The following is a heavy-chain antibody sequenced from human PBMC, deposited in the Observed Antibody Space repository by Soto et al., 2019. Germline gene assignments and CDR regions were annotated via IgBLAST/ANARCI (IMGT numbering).Heavy chain of an antibody. Sequence: PSETLSLTCTVSGGSISSSSYYWGWIRQPPGKGLEWIGSIYYSGSTYYNPSLKSRVTISVDTSKNQFSLKLSSVTAADTAVYYCARHRFQGPRNWFDPWGQGTLVTVSS. CDR3: ARHRFQGPRNWFDP. CDR2: IYYSGST. V-gene: IGHV4-39*01. J-gene: IGHJ5*02. CDR1: GGSISSSSYY.